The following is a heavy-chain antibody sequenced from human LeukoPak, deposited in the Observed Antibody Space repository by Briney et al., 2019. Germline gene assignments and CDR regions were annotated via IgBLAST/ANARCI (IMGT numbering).Heavy chain of an antibody. CDR2: MNPNSGDT. CDR3: ATELEHYASGTHP. D-gene: IGHD3-10*01. Sequence: GASVKVSCKASGYTFTSYGISWVRQAPGQGLEWVGWMNPNSGDTNYAEKFQGRVTMTRDTSISTVYMELSRLRSDDTAVYYCATELEHYASGTHPWGQGTLVTVSS. V-gene: IGHV1-2*02. J-gene: IGHJ4*02. CDR1: GYTFTSYG.